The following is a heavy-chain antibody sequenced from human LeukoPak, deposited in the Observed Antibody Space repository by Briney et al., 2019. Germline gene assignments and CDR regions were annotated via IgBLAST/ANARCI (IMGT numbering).Heavy chain of an antibody. V-gene: IGHV4-39*07. CDR2: IYYSGST. CDR3: ARDDSIAVAGY. Sequence: SETLSLTCTVSGGSISSSSYYWGWIRQPPGKGLEWIGSIYYSGSTYYNPSLKSRVTISVDTSKNQFSLKLSSVTAADTAVYYCARDDSIAVAGYWGQGTLVTVSS. J-gene: IGHJ4*02. D-gene: IGHD6-19*01. CDR1: GGSISSSSYY.